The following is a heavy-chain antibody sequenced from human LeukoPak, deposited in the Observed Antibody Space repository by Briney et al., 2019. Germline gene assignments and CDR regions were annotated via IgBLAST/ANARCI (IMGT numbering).Heavy chain of an antibody. V-gene: IGHV4-59*08. CDR3: ARHESGTTRDY. Sequence: SETLSLTCTVSGGSISSYYWSWLRQPPGKGLEWIGYISYSGTTYYNPSLKSRVTISVDTSKNQFSLKLSSVTAADTAIYYCARHESGTTRDYWGQGTLVTVSS. D-gene: IGHD1-1*01. CDR2: ISYSGTT. J-gene: IGHJ4*02. CDR1: GGSISSYY.